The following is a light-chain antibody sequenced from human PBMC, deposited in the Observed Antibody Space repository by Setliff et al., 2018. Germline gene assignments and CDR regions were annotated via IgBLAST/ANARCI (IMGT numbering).Light chain of an antibody. CDR3: SAYTSSSTYV. J-gene: IGLJ1*01. CDR2: DVS. CDR1: SSDVGSYDF. V-gene: IGLV2-14*01. Sequence: SALAQPASVSGSPGQSITISCSGTSSDVGSYDFVSWYQQYPGKAPKLIIYDVSSRPSGVSNRFSGSKAGNTASLTISGLQAEDEADYYCSAYTSSSTYVFGIGTKVTVL.